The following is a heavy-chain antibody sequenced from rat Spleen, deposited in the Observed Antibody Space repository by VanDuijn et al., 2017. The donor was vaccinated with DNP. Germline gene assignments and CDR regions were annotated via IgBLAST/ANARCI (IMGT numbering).Heavy chain of an antibody. J-gene: IGHJ2*01. Sequence: EAQLVESGGGLVQPGGSLKLSCAASGFTFSDYAMAWVRQAPKKGLEWVASILHDGSNTHYRDSVKGRLTISRDNAKNTLYLQMVSLRSEDTATYYCATLNYGGCSDNWGQGVMVTVSS. CDR1: GFTFSDYA. V-gene: IGHV5-17*01. CDR3: ATLNYGGCSDN. CDR2: ILHDGSNT. D-gene: IGHD1-11*01.